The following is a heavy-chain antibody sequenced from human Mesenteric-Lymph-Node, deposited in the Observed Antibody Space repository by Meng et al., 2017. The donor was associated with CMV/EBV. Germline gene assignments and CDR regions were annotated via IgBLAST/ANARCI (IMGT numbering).Heavy chain of an antibody. CDR1: GYTFTSYA. J-gene: IGHJ6*02. CDR2: SNAGNGNT. Sequence: ASVKVSCKASGYTFTSYAMHWVRQAPGQRLEWMGWSNAGNGNTKYSQEFQGRVTITRDTSASTAYMELSSLRSEDMAIYYCARTYSASWLRGMDVWGQGTTVTVSS. V-gene: IGHV1-3*02. CDR3: ARTYSASWLRGMDV. D-gene: IGHD6-13*01.